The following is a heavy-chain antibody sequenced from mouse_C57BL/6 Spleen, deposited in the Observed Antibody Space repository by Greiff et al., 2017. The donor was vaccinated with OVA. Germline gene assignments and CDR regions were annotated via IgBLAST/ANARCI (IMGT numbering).Heavy chain of an antibody. CDR1: GYTFTSYW. CDR2: IYPGSGST. D-gene: IGHD2-3*01. J-gene: IGHJ2*01. V-gene: IGHV1-55*01. CDR3: ARSDGYYDY. Sequence: VPLQQPGAELVKPGASVKLSCKASGYTFTSYWITWVKQRPGQGLEWIGDIYPGSGSTNYNEKFKSKATLTVDTSSSTAYMQLSSLTSEDSGVYYGARSDGYYDYWGQGTTLTVSS.